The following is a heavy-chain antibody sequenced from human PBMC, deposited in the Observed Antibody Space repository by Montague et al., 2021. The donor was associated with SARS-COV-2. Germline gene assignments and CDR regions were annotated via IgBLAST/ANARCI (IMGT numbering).Heavy chain of an antibody. V-gene: IGHV3-66*01. CDR2: IYSGGST. CDR1: GFPVSSNN. Sequence: SLRLSCAASGFPVSSNNMSWVRQAPGKGLEWVSVIYSGGSTQYADSVKGRFTISRDKSNYTLYLQMNSLRAEDTAVYYCAARADYYYGMDVWGQGTPVTVSS. CDR3: AARADYYYGMDV. J-gene: IGHJ6*02.